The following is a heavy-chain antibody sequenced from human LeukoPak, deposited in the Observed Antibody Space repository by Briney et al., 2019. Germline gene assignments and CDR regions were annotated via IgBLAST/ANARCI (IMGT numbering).Heavy chain of an antibody. CDR3: ARDVDFDFWSNYYQDY. CDR2: ISSSRSII. Sequence: SGGSLRLSCAASGFTFSSYSTNWVRQAPGKGLEWVSYISSSRSIIYYADSVKGRFTISRDNAKNSLYLQMNSLRAEDTAVYYCARDVDFDFWSNYYQDYWGQGTLVTVSS. D-gene: IGHD3-3*01. V-gene: IGHV3-48*01. CDR1: GFTFSSYS. J-gene: IGHJ4*02.